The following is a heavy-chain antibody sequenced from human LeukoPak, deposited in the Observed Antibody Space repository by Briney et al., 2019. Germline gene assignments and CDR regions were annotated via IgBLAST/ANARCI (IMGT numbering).Heavy chain of an antibody. D-gene: IGHD1-26*01. CDR3: GMSGDRVPLQDDVFDV. J-gene: IGHJ3*01. Sequence: GESLKISRKVSGYSFTSYCIGWVRQMPGKGLEWMGIIYPGDSGPTYSPSFQGQVTISVDKSISTAYLQWSSLQASDTAMYYCGMSGDRVPLQDDVFDVWGQGTMVTVST. CDR1: GYSFTSYC. CDR2: IYPGDSGP. V-gene: IGHV5-51*01.